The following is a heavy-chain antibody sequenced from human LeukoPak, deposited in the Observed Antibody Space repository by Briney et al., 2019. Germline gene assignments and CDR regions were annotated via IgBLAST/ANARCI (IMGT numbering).Heavy chain of an antibody. Sequence: SCAASGFTFSSYAMHWVRQAPGKGLEWVAVISYDGSNKYYADSVKGRFTISRDNSKNTLYLQMNSLRAEDTAVYYCASPRFSIASRPNYYYYGMDVWGQGTTVTVSS. CDR1: GFTFSSYA. CDR3: ASPRFSIASRPNYYYYGMDV. CDR2: ISYDGSNK. D-gene: IGHD6-6*01. J-gene: IGHJ6*02. V-gene: IGHV3-30-3*01.